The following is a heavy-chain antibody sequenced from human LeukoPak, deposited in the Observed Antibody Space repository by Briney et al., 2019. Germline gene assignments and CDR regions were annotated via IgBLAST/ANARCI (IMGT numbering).Heavy chain of an antibody. D-gene: IGHD3-22*01. J-gene: IGHJ4*02. CDR1: GFTFSSYG. CDR2: ISGSGGST. V-gene: IGHV3-23*01. Sequence: GGTLRLSCAASGFTFSSYGMSWVRQAPGKGLEWVSAISGSGGSTYYADSVKGRFTISRDNSKNTLYLQMNSLRAEDTAVYYCAKDSPYDSSGYYFDYWGQGTLVTVSS. CDR3: AKDSPYDSSGYYFDY.